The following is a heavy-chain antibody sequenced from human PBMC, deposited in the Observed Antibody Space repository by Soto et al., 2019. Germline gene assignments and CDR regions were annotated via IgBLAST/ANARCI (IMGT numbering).Heavy chain of an antibody. Sequence: PGGSRRLSCAASGLTLSSYAMHGVRQAPGKGLEWVAVISYDGSNKYFGDSVKGRFTISRDNSKNTLYLQMNSLRGEDTAVYHCARERVPAAHPNYHYSYGMDVWGQGTTVTVYS. CDR2: ISYDGSNK. D-gene: IGHD2-2*01. CDR3: ARERVPAAHPNYHYSYGMDV. V-gene: IGHV3-30-3*01. J-gene: IGHJ6*02. CDR1: GLTLSSYA.